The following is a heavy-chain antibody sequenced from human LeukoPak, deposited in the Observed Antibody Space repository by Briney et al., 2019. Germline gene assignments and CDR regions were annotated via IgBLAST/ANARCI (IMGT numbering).Heavy chain of an antibody. CDR3: ARGDYDTGRYYIT. V-gene: IGHV1-8*01. J-gene: IGHJ4*02. Sequence: GASVKVSCKASGYTFTSYDINWVRQATGQGLEWMGWMNPNSGITGYAQKFQDRVTMTRNTSISTAYMELSSLTSDDTAVYFCARGDYDTGRYYITWGQGTLVTVPS. D-gene: IGHD3-22*01. CDR1: GYTFTSYD. CDR2: MNPNSGIT.